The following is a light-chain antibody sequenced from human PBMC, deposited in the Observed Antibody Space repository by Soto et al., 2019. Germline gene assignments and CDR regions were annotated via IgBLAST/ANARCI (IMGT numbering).Light chain of an antibody. Sequence: DTQMTQSPSSLSASVGERVTITCQASQDINKYLNWHQQKPGKAPNLLIYDASNLETGVPSRFSGSGSGTSFTFTISSLQPEDVGTYYCQQYDNLPLSFGGGTKVEIK. J-gene: IGKJ4*01. CDR1: QDINKY. CDR2: DAS. CDR3: QQYDNLPLS. V-gene: IGKV1-33*01.